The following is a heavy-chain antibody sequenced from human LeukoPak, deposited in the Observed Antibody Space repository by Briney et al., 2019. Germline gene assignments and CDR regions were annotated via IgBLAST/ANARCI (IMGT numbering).Heavy chain of an antibody. V-gene: IGHV1-2*02. D-gene: IGHD1-26*01. Sequence: GASVKVSCKASGYTFTGYYMHWVRQAPGQGLEWMGWINPNSGGTNYAQKLQGRVTITRDTSISTAYMELGRLRSDDTAVYYCAREGGGSYTFGYWGQGTLVTVSS. CDR2: INPNSGGT. CDR3: AREGGGSYTFGY. CDR1: GYTFTGYY. J-gene: IGHJ4*02.